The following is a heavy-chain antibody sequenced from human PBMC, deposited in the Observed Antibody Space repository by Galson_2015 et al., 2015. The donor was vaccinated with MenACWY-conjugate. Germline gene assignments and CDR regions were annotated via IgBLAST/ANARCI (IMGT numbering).Heavy chain of an antibody. CDR3: ASGRDGYNSRYDY. D-gene: IGHD5-24*01. J-gene: IGHJ4*02. Sequence: TLSLTCAVSGGSISSSNWWSWVRQPPGKGLEWIGKIYHSGRTNYNPSLKSRVTMSVDKSENQFSLRLISVTAADTAVYYCASGRDGYNSRYDYWGQGILVTVSS. CDR1: GGSISSSNW. V-gene: IGHV4-4*02. CDR2: IYHSGRT.